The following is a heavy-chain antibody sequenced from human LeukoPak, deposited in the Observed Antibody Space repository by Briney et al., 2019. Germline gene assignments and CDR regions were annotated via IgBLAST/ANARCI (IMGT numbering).Heavy chain of an antibody. J-gene: IGHJ4*02. V-gene: IGHV4-38-2*01. CDR1: GYSISSGYY. CDR2: IYHRGST. D-gene: IGHD3-22*01. CDR3: ARVGYYDSSGYYYVGSEYYFDY. Sequence: SETLSRTGAVSGYSISSGYYWGWIRQPPGKGLEWIGSIYHRGSTSYNPSLQSRVNLSVDTSKNQFSLKLSSVTAAHPAMYYCARVGYYDSSGYYYVGSEYYFDYWGQGTLVTVSS.